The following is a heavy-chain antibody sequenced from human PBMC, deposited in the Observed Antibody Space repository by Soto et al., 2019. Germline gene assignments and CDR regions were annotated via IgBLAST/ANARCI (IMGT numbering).Heavy chain of an antibody. V-gene: IGHV1-69*01. Sequence: QVQLVQSGAEVKKPGSSVKVSCKASGGTFSSYAISWVRQAPGQGLEWMGGIIPIFGTANYAQKFQGRVTITADESTSTAYMELSSLRSEDTAVYYCARDNRGYYDSSGYYYPPLFDYWGQGTLVTVSS. J-gene: IGHJ4*02. D-gene: IGHD3-22*01. CDR1: GGTFSSYA. CDR3: ARDNRGYYDSSGYYYPPLFDY. CDR2: IIPIFGTA.